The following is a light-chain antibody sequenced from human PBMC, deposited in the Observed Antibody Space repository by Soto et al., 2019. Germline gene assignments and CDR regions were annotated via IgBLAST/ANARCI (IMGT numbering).Light chain of an antibody. CDR3: SSYTATNTYV. V-gene: IGLV2-14*01. J-gene: IGLJ1*01. CDR2: EVS. CDR1: TSDVGNYNY. Sequence: QSALTQPASVPGSPGQSITISCTGTTSDVGNYNYVSWYQQHPGKAPKLMIYEVSYRSTGASNRFSGTKSGNTASLTISGLQGEDEADYYCSSYTATNTYVFGTGTKVT.